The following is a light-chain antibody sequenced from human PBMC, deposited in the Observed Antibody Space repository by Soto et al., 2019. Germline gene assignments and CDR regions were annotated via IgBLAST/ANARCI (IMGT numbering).Light chain of an antibody. CDR2: GAS. J-gene: IGKJ5*01. CDR1: QSVSSN. Sequence: IMLTQSPATLSVSPGERATLSCMASQSVSSNLAWHQQRPGQAPRLLIYGASTRATGVPARFSGGGSGTEFTLTITSLQSEDFAVYWCQQYNNWPLTFGPGTRLEIK. V-gene: IGKV3D-15*01. CDR3: QQYNNWPLT.